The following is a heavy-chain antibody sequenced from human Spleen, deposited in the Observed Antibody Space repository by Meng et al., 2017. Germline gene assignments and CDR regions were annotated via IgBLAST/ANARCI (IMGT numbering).Heavy chain of an antibody. Sequence: GESLKISCAAPGFTFSSYAMSWVRQAPGKGLEFISTITASGDRRYYADSVQGRFTISRDNSKNTLYLQMNSLRAEDTAVYYCARGQFRNYYDTSGSFDYWGQGTLVTVSS. V-gene: IGHV3-23*01. D-gene: IGHD3-22*01. CDR3: ARGQFRNYYDTSGSFDY. CDR1: GFTFSSYA. CDR2: ITASGDRR. J-gene: IGHJ4*02.